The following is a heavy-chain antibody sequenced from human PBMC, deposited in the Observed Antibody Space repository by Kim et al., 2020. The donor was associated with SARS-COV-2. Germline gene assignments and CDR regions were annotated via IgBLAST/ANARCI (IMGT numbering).Heavy chain of an antibody. V-gene: IGHV1-46*01. CDR1: GYTFTSYH. D-gene: IGHD3-16*01. CDR2: IIASGRSA. J-gene: IGHJ4*02. Sequence: ASVKVSCKASGYTFTSYHMHWVRQAPGQGLEWMGFIIASGRSASYPQKFQGRVTMTRDTSTSTVYMELSSLRSEDTAVYYCAREGPNTYYFDYWGQGTLVTVSS. CDR3: AREGPNTYYFDY.